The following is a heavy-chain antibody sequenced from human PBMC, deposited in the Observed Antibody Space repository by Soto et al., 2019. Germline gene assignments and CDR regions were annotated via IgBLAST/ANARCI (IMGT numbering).Heavy chain of an antibody. J-gene: IGHJ5*02. V-gene: IGHV5-51*01. CDR1: GYSFTSYW. CDR2: IYPGDSDT. D-gene: IGHD4-4*01. CDR3: ARRPSTTVTDPFDWFDP. Sequence: GESLKISCKGSGYSFTSYWIGWVRQMPGKGLEWMGIIYPGDSDTRYSPSFQGQVTISADKSISTAYLQWSSLKASDTAMYYCARRPSTTVTDPFDWFDPWGQGTLVTVSS.